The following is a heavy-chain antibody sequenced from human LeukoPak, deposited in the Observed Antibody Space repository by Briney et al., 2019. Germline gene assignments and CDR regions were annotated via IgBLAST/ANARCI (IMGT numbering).Heavy chain of an antibody. CDR1: GYTFTSYG. CDR2: ISTYNGNT. CDR3: ARQSYIARGGIQRRGDDAFDI. J-gene: IGHJ3*02. D-gene: IGHD6-13*01. Sequence: ASVKVSCKASGYTFTSYGISWGRQAPGQGLEWMGWISTYNGNTKYAQKFQGRVTMTTDASTGTVYMDLRSLIFDDTAVYYCARQSYIARGGIQRRGDDAFDIWGQGTMVIVSS. V-gene: IGHV1-18*01.